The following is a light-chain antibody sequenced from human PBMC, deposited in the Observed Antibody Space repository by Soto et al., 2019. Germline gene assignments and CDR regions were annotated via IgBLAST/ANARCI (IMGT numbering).Light chain of an antibody. V-gene: IGLV1-47*01. J-gene: IGLJ1*01. CDR2: RNN. CDR3: AAWDDRLSSYV. CDR1: SSNIGSNY. Sequence: QSVLTQPPSASGTPGQRVTISCSGSSSNIGSNYVYWYQQLLGTAPKLLIYRNNQRPSGVPDRFSGSKSGTSASLAISGLRSEDEADYYCAAWDDRLSSYVFGTGTKVTVL.